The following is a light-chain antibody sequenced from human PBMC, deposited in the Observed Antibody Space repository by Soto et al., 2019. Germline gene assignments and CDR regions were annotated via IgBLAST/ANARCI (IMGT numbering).Light chain of an antibody. CDR3: QQYNSWVT. CDR1: QSISSW. CDR2: DAS. Sequence: DIQMTQSPSTLSASVGDRVTLTCRASQSISSWLAWYQQKPGKAPKLMIYDASSLESGVPSRFSGSGSGTEFTLTISSLQPDDFATYYCQQYNSWVTVGQGTKVEIK. V-gene: IGKV1-5*01. J-gene: IGKJ1*01.